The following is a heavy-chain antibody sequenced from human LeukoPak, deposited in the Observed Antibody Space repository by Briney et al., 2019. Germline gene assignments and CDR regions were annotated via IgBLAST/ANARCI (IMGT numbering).Heavy chain of an antibody. CDR1: GFTFSSYE. V-gene: IGHV3-48*03. D-gene: IGHD1-14*01. J-gene: IGHJ4*02. CDR2: ISSSGSTI. CDR3: ARVGSITGSSFDY. Sequence: GGSLSLSCAASGFTFSSYEMNWVRQAPGKGLEWVSYISSSGSTIYYADSVKGRFTISRDNAKNSLYLQMNSLRAEDTAVYYCARVGSITGSSFDYWGQGTLVTVSS.